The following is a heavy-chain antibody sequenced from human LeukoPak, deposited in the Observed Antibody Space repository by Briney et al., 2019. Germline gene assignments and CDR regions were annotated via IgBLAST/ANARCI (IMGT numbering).Heavy chain of an antibody. D-gene: IGHD3-9*01. CDR2: IYYSGST. CDR3: GALKERYFDWLLSSNDDY. V-gene: IGHV4-39*07. J-gene: IGHJ4*02. Sequence: SETLSLTCTVSGGSISSSSYYWGWIRQPPGKGLEWIGSIYYSGSTYYNPSLKSRVTISVDTSKNQFSLKLSSVTAADTAMYYCGALKERYFDWLLSSNDDYWGQGTLVTVSS. CDR1: GGSISSSSYY.